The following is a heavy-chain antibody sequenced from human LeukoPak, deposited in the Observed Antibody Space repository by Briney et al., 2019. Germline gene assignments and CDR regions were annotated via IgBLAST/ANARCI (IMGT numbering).Heavy chain of an antibody. CDR2: IYYSGST. CDR1: GGSISSYY. CDR3: ASSNPYYYDSSGYYRFDY. V-gene: IGHV4-59*08. D-gene: IGHD3-22*01. J-gene: IGHJ4*02. Sequence: PSETLSLTCTVSGGSISSYYWSWIRQPPGKGLEWIGYIYYSGSTNYNPSLKSRVTISVDTSKNQFSLKLSSVTAADTAVYYCASSNPYYYDSSGYYRFDYWGQGTLVTVSS.